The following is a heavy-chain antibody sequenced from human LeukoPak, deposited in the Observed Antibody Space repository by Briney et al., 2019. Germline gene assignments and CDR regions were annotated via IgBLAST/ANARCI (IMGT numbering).Heavy chain of an antibody. J-gene: IGHJ5*02. CDR3: ARGAAAGSNWFDP. CDR1: GYILTGYY. CDR2: INPNSGDT. Sequence: ASVKVSCKASGYILTGYYMHWVRQAPGQGLEWMGWINPNSGDTHFPQNFQGRVTMTTDTSITTAYMELSRLTSDDTAVYYCARGAAAGSNWFDPWGQGTLVAVSP. V-gene: IGHV1-2*02. D-gene: IGHD6-13*01.